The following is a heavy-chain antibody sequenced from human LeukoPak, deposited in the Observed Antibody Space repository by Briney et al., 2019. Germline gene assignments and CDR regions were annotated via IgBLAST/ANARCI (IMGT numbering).Heavy chain of an antibody. J-gene: IGHJ3*02. Sequence: GGSLRLSCAASGFTFSSYSMNWVRQAPGKGLEWVSSISSSSSYIYYADSVKGRFTISRDNAENSLYLQMNSLRAEDAAVYYCARSSSYCSSTSCYEYDAFDIWGQGTMVTVSS. CDR1: GFTFSSYS. V-gene: IGHV3-21*01. D-gene: IGHD2-2*01. CDR2: ISSSSSYI. CDR3: ARSSSYCSSTSCYEYDAFDI.